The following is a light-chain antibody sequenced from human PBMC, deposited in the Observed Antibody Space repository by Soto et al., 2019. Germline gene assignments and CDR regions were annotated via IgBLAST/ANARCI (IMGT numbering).Light chain of an antibody. CDR3: VSFAGGTYV. Sequence: QSVLTQPPSASGSPGQSVTISCTGTSSDVGAYIFVSWYQQHPGKAPKLMVYDVNRRPPGVPDRFFGSNSGNTASLTVSGLQAEDEADYYCVSFAGGTYVFGTGTKVTVL. CDR1: SSDVGAYIF. CDR2: DVN. V-gene: IGLV2-8*01. J-gene: IGLJ1*01.